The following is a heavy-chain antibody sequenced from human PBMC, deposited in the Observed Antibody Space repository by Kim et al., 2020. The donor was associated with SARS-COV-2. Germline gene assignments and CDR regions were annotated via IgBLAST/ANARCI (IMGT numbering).Heavy chain of an antibody. J-gene: IGHJ4*02. CDR2: ISYDGSNK. D-gene: IGHD6-13*01. V-gene: IGHV3-30*18. Sequence: GGSLRLSCAASGFTFSSYGMHWVRQAPGKGLEWVAVISYDGSNKYYADSVKGRFTISRDNSKNTLYLQMNSLRAEDTAVYYCAKDMPRSPLAPSYSSSWYVFAKGYPDYWGQGTLFTASS. CDR3: AKDMPRSPLAPSYSSSWYVFAKGYPDY. CDR1: GFTFSSYG.